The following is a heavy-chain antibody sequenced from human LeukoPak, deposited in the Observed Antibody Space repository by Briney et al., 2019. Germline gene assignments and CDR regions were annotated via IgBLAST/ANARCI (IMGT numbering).Heavy chain of an antibody. CDR1: GFTFSSYG. CDR3: AGAVRAVADLDY. Sequence: QAGGSLRLSCAASGFTFSSYGMHWVRQAPGKGLEWVAVISYDGSNKYYADSVKGRFTISRDNSKNTLYLQMNSLRAEDTAVYCCAGAVRAVADLDYWGQGTLVTVSS. D-gene: IGHD6-19*01. CDR2: ISYDGSNK. J-gene: IGHJ4*02. V-gene: IGHV3-30*03.